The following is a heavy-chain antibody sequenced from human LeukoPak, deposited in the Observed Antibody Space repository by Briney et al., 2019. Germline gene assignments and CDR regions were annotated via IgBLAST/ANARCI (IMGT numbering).Heavy chain of an antibody. CDR1: GFTVSSNY. CDR3: ARAVGDSRYSSSSGWFDP. D-gene: IGHD6-6*01. Sequence: GGSLRLSCAASGFTVSSNYMSWVRQAPGKGLEWVSVIYSGGSTYYADSVKGRFTISRDNSKNTLYLQMNSLRAEDTAVYYCARAVGDSRYSSSSGWFDPWGQGTLVTVSS. V-gene: IGHV3-53*01. J-gene: IGHJ5*02. CDR2: IYSGGST.